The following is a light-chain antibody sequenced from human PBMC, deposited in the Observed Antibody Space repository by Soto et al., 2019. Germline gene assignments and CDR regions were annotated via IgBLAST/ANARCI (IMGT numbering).Light chain of an antibody. V-gene: IGLV1-40*01. Sequence: QSVLTQPPSVSGAPGQRVTISCTGSSSNIGAGYDVHWYQQLPGTAPKLLIYGNSNRPSGVPDRFSGSKSVTSASLAITGLHAEDEADYYSQSSDSGLGGRVFGGGTKLAVL. J-gene: IGLJ3*02. CDR1: SSNIGAGYD. CDR3: QSSDSGLGGRV. CDR2: GNS.